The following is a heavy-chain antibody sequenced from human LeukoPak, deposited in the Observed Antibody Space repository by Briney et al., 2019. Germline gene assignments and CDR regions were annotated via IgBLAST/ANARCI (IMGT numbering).Heavy chain of an antibody. Sequence: SETLSLTCAVYGGSFSGYYWSWIRQPPGKGLEWIGEINHSGSTNYNPSLKSRVTISVDTSKNQFSLKLSSVPAADTAVYYCARTPRIQLWRRNHAFDIWGQGTMVTVSS. CDR3: ARTPRIQLWRRNHAFDI. D-gene: IGHD5-18*01. CDR2: INHSGST. CDR1: GGSFSGYY. J-gene: IGHJ3*02. V-gene: IGHV4-34*01.